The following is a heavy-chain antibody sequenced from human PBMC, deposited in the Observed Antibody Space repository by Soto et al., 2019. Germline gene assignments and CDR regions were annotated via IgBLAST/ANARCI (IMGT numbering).Heavy chain of an antibody. V-gene: IGHV4-61*08. CDR3: TRGDYTCCYSVER. CDR1: GGSVSTGVHY. D-gene: IGHD2-15*01. CDR2: IYYSGST. Sequence: QVQLQESGPGLVKPSETLSLTCTVSVSGGSVSTGVHYWSWIRQPPGKGLEWIGYIYYSGSTNHTPSLKSRVTIAVDTSKNQFSLKLTSEIAADTVVYYFTRGDYTCCYSVERWGRGTQVTVSS. J-gene: IGHJ2*01.